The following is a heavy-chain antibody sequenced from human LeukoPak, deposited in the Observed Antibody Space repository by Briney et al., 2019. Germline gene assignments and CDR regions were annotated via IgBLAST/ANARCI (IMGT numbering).Heavy chain of an antibody. D-gene: IGHD4-23*01. J-gene: IGHJ6*03. CDR3: ASHRSRVTPHLYMDV. V-gene: IGHV4-34*01. CDR1: GGSFSGCY. CDR2: LYYSGST. Sequence: SETLSLTCDVYGGSFSGCYWSWIRQPPGKGLEWIGSLYYSGSTYYNPSLKSRVTISVDTSKNQFSLKLSSVTAADTAVYYCASHRSRVTPHLYMDVWGKGTTVTISS.